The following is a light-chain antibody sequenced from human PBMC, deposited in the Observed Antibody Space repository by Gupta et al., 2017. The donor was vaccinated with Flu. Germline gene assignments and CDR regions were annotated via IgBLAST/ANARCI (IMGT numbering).Light chain of an antibody. CDR1: SGDVGDYKY. Sequence: QSALTQPASVSGSPGQSITISCTVTSGDVGDYKYVAWYQQHTGKAPKLMISELSNRPSGVSNRFSGSKSGNTAFLTITGLQAEDEADYYYISYTSRNNFVFGTGTKVTVL. J-gene: IGLJ1*01. CDR3: ISYTSRNNFV. V-gene: IGLV2-14*01. CDR2: ELS.